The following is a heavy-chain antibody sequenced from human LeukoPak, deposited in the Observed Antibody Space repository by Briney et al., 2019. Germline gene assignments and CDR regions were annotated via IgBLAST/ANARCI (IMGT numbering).Heavy chain of an antibody. CDR2: IQYDGRNK. Sequence: PGGSLRLSCAASGFSFSSYDIHWVRQAPGKGLEWVAFIQYDGRNKYYADSVKGRFTISRDTSKNTLYLRMNSLRGEDTAVYYCAKLPATTSPFDYWGQGTLVTVSS. CDR3: AKLPATTSPFDY. J-gene: IGHJ4*02. CDR1: GFSFSSYD. D-gene: IGHD2-2*01. V-gene: IGHV3-30*02.